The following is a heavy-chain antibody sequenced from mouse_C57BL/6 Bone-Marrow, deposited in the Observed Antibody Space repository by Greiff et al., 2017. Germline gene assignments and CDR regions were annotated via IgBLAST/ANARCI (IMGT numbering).Heavy chain of an antibody. CDR1: GFTFSSYA. J-gene: IGHJ3*01. Sequence: EVQLVESGGGLVKPGGSLKLSCAASGFTFSSYAMSWVRQTPEKRLEWVATISDGGSYTYYPDNVKGRFTISRDNAKNNLYLHMSHLKSEDTAMYYCARADSSGPAWFAYWGQGTLVTVSA. D-gene: IGHD3-2*02. CDR3: ARADSSGPAWFAY. V-gene: IGHV5-4*01. CDR2: ISDGGSYT.